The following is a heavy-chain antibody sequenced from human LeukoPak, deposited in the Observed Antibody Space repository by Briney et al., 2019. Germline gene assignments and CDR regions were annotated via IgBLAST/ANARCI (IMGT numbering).Heavy chain of an antibody. D-gene: IGHD3-10*01. CDR1: GGSISSGGYS. J-gene: IGHJ6*04. CDR3: ARASRGYYYYGMDV. V-gene: IGHV4-30-2*01. CDR2: IYHSGST. Sequence: SETLSLTCAVSGGSISSGGYSWSWIRQPPGKGLEWIGYIYHSGSTYYNPPLKSRVTTSVDRSKNQFSLKLSSVTAADTAVYYCARASRGYYYYGMDVWGKGTTVTVSS.